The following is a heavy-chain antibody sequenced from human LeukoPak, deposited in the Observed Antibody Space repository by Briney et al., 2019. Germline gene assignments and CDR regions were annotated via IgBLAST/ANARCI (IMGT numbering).Heavy chain of an antibody. V-gene: IGHV1-2*02. CDR2: INPNSGGT. CDR3: ARAGFPHTPTDGGAY. D-gene: IGHD5-18*01. J-gene: IGHJ4*02. CDR1: GYTFTGYY. Sequence: ASVKVSCKASGYTFTGYYIHWVRQAPGQGPEWMGWINPNSGGTNYAQKFQGRVTMTRDTSISTAYMELSRLTSDDTAVYYCARAGFPHTPTDGGAYWGQGTLVTVSS.